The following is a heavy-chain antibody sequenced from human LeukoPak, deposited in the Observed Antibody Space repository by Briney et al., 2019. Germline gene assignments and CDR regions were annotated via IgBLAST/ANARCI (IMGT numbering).Heavy chain of an antibody. D-gene: IGHD3-16*02. CDR1: GYTFTGYY. CDR2: INPNSGGT. V-gene: IGHV1-2*02. CDR3: AREERAVTLFDY. J-gene: IGHJ4*02. Sequence: ASVKVSCKASGYTFTGYYMHWVRQAPGQGLEWMGWINPNSGGTNYAQKFQGRVTMTRHTPISTAYMELTRQRSDDTAVYYCAREERAVTLFDYWGQGTLVTVSS.